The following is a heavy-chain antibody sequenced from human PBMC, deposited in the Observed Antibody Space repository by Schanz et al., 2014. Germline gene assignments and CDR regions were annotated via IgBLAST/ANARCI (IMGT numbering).Heavy chain of an antibody. CDR2: ISSASSTI. Sequence: EVQLVESGGGLVQPGGSLRLSCAASGFTFSSYSMNWVRQAPGKGLEWVSYISSASSTINYADSVKGRFTISRDNAKNSLFLQMNSLRAEDTAVYYCARAGYDADNWFDPWGQGTLVIVSS. CDR1: GFTFSSYS. D-gene: IGHD2-2*01. J-gene: IGHJ5*02. V-gene: IGHV3-48*01. CDR3: ARAGYDADNWFDP.